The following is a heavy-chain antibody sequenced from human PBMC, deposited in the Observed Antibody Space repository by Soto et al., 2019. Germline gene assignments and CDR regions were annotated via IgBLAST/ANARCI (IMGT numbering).Heavy chain of an antibody. Sequence: PGGSLRLSCVASKLIFSNYGMHWVRRSPGKGLEWVAVISQDGNKKDYVDSVKGRFTISRDNSENTLFLQMNSLRVEDTAVYYCAKGGVSRYYFFGMDVWGQGTTVTVSS. CDR3: AKGGVSRYYFFGMDV. CDR2: ISQDGNKK. CDR1: KLIFSNYG. V-gene: IGHV3-30*18. J-gene: IGHJ6*02. D-gene: IGHD3-10*01.